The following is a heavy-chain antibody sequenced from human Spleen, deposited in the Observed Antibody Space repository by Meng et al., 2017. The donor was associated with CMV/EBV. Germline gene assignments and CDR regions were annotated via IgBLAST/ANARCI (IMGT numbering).Heavy chain of an antibody. J-gene: IGHJ6*02. CDR1: GASVSSGSYY. Sequence: ESLKISCTVSGASVSSGSYYWSWIRQPPGKGLEWIGYIYYSGSTNYNPSLKIRVTISVDTSKNQFSLKLRSVTAADTAVYYCARDTAMATGRYYYYGMDVWGQGTTVTVSS. CDR2: IYYSGST. D-gene: IGHD5-18*01. CDR3: ARDTAMATGRYYYYGMDV. V-gene: IGHV4-61*01.